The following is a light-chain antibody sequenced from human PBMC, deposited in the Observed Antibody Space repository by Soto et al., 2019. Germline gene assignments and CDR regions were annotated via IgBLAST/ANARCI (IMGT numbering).Light chain of an antibody. Sequence: QSALTQPPSVSGSPGQSVTISCTGTSSDVGSYNRVSWYQQPPGTAPKVMIYEVSNRPSGVPDRFSGSKSGNTASLTISGLQAQDEAAYYCSLYTSSSTYVFGTGTKVTVL. CDR2: EVS. CDR3: SLYTSSSTYV. V-gene: IGLV2-18*01. J-gene: IGLJ1*01. CDR1: SSDVGSYNR.